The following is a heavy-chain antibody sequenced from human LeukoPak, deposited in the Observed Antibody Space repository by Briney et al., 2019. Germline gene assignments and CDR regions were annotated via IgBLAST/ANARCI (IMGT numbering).Heavy chain of an antibody. J-gene: IGHJ6*03. CDR2: IYYSGST. CDR3: ARHTAERLRGGGYYYYMDV. CDR1: GGSISSSSYY. Sequence: SETLSLTRTVSGGSISSSSYYWGWIRQPPGKGLEWIGSIYYSGSTYYNPSLKSRVTISVDTSKNQFSLKLSSVTAADTAVYFCARHTAERLRGGGYYYYMDVWGKGTTVTVSS. V-gene: IGHV4-39*07. D-gene: IGHD5-18*01.